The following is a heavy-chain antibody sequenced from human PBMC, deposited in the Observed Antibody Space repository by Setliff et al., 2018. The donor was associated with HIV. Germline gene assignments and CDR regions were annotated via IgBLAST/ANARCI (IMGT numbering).Heavy chain of an antibody. V-gene: IGHV3-23*01. CDR1: GFTFSSSA. CDR3: AKDRRLPISLGLFDY. CDR2: IQSSGIT. J-gene: IGHJ4*02. Sequence: TGGSLRLSCAASGFTFSSSAMSWVRQVPGKGLEWVSLIQSSGITYYADSVKGRFTISRDNSNNTLYLQMNSLRAEDTAVYYCAKDRRLPISLGLFDYWGQGTLVTVSS. D-gene: IGHD5-18*01.